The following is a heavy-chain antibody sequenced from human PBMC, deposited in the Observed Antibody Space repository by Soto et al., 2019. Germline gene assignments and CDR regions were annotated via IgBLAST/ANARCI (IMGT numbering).Heavy chain of an antibody. CDR3: AREALYCSGGSCYAQAFDY. J-gene: IGHJ4*02. D-gene: IGHD2-15*01. V-gene: IGHV3-64*01. Sequence: PGGSLRLSCAASGFTFSSYARHWVRQAPGKGLEYVSAISSNGGSTYYANSVKGRFTISRDNSKNTLYLQMGSLRAEDMAVYYCAREALYCSGGSCYAQAFDYWGQGTLVTVSS. CDR1: GFTFSSYA. CDR2: ISSNGGST.